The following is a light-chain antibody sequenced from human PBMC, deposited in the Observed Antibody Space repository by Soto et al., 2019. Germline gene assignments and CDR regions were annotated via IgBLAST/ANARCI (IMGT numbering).Light chain of an antibody. CDR1: SSNVGSYKL. CDR3: SSYAGSDNYVL. V-gene: IGLV2-8*01. CDR2: EVT. J-gene: IGLJ2*01. Sequence: QSVLTQPASVSGSPGQSITISCTGTSSNVGSYKLVSWYQQHPGKAPKLMIYEVTKRPSGVPDRFSGSKSGNTASLTVSGLQAEDEADYYCSSYAGSDNYVLFGGGTKLTVL.